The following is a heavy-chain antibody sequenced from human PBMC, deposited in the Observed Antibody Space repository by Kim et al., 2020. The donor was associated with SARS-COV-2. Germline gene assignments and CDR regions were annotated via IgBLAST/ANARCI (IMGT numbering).Heavy chain of an antibody. Sequence: GGSLRLSCAVSGFPFHDYAMHWVRQAPGKGLEWVPGINWNSGRKAYADSVKGRFNISRDNAKKSLYLQMESLRAEDTALYYCAKAYESGFDYWGQGALVTVSS. CDR2: INWNSGRK. D-gene: IGHD3-22*01. V-gene: IGHV3-9*01. CDR1: GFPFHDYA. CDR3: AKAYESGFDY. J-gene: IGHJ4*02.